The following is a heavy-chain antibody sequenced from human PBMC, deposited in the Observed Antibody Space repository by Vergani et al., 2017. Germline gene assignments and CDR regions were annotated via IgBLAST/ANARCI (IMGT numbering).Heavy chain of an antibody. J-gene: IGHJ5*02. CDR3: ARDSWTSELRGVYWFDT. V-gene: IGHV4-61*02. CDR2: IPSSGTT. CDR1: GGSITSGSFY. Sequence: QVQLHESGPGLVKPSQTLSLTCTVSGGSITSGSFYWSWIRQPAGKGLEWIGRIPSSGTTNYNPSLKSRVTLSVDTSKNQLSLRMTSVTAADTAVYYCARDSWTSELRGVYWFDTWGQGTLVSVSS. D-gene: IGHD3-10*01.